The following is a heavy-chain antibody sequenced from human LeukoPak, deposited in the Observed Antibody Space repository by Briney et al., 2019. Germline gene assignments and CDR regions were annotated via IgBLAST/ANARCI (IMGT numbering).Heavy chain of an antibody. CDR1: GFTFSSCA. Sequence: GGSLRLSCAASGFTFSSCAMSWVRRAPGKGLEWVSAISGSGGSTYYADSVKGRFTISRDNSKNTLYLQMNSLRAEDTAVYYCAKDGPPDIVVVPAGIFDYWGQGTLVTVSS. CDR2: ISGSGGST. D-gene: IGHD2-2*01. CDR3: AKDGPPDIVVVPAGIFDY. V-gene: IGHV3-23*01. J-gene: IGHJ4*02.